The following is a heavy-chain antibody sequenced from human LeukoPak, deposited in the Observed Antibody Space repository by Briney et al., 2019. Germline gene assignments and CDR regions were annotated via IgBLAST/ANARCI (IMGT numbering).Heavy chain of an antibody. CDR3: ENDPPSDYYDTSGLRGI. CDR1: GFTFSNDW. J-gene: IGHJ3*02. Sequence: GGSLRLSCAASGFTFSNDWMHWVRQAPGKGLVWVSRINTDGSTTTYADSVKGRFTISRDNAKNTLYLQMNSLRAEDTAVYYCENDPPSDYYDTSGLRGIWGQGTMVTVSS. CDR2: INTDGSTT. D-gene: IGHD3-9*01. V-gene: IGHV3-74*01.